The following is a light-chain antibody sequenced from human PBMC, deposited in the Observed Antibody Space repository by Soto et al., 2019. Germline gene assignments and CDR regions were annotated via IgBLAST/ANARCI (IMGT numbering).Light chain of an antibody. CDR3: NSYTSSGTYV. Sequence: QSVLTQPASVSGSPGQSITISCTGTSSDVGLYNYVSWYRHLPGKAPELIIYDVSNRPSGVSNRFSGSKSANTASLTISGLQAEDEADYYCNSYTSSGTYVFGTGTKLTAL. CDR1: SSDVGLYNY. J-gene: IGLJ1*01. CDR2: DVS. V-gene: IGLV2-14*03.